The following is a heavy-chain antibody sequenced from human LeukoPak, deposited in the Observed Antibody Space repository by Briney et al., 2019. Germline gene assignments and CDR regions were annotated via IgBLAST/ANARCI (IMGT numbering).Heavy chain of an antibody. Sequence: GGSLRLSCAASGFTFSSYTMSWVRQAPGKGQEWVSTITTSDGNTYYADSVKGRFTVSRDNSKNTLFLQMNSLRAEDTAVYYCATSAHIEVGTAPPPDYWGQGTLVTVTS. J-gene: IGHJ4*02. V-gene: IGHV3-23*01. D-gene: IGHD2-21*02. CDR3: ATSAHIEVGTAPPPDY. CDR2: ITTSDGNT. CDR1: GFTFSSYT.